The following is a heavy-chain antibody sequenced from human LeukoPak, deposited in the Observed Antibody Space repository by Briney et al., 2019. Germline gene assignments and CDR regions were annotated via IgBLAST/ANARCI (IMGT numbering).Heavy chain of an antibody. CDR2: INPNRGGT. D-gene: IGHD4-17*01. CDR3: ARVPGGTHAYGAYPFDY. Sequence: ASVKVSCKTSGYTFTGYHMHWVRQAPGQGLEWVGWINPNRGGTNYAQKFQGRVTMTRDTTISTAYNALSRLRSDDTAVYYCARVPGGTHAYGAYPFDYWGQGPLVTVSS. V-gene: IGHV1-2*02. J-gene: IGHJ4*02. CDR1: GYTFTGYH.